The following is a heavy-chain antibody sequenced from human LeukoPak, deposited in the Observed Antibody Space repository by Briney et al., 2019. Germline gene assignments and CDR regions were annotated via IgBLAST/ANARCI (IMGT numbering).Heavy chain of an antibody. J-gene: IGHJ6*02. CDR2: ISRHRASI. CDR1: GFTFVDYA. CDR3: AKDITKSSDFWSGYFPSSRGYYYYGMDV. V-gene: IGHV3-9*01. Sequence: GRSLRLSRAATGFTFVDYAMHSVRPPPGTGLEWVSGISRHRASIGYADSVKGRFTISRDNAKNSLYLQMNSLRAEDTALYYCAKDITKSSDFWSGYFPSSRGYYYYGMDVWGQGTTVTVSS. D-gene: IGHD3-3*01.